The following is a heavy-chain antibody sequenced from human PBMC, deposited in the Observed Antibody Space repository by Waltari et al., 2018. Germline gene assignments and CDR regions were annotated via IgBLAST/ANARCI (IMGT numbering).Heavy chain of an antibody. CDR1: GYPITIAYW. CDR3: AGHEWGLPGF. J-gene: IGHJ4*02. D-gene: IGHD1-26*01. CDR2: IHSTGDT. Sequence: QVQLHESGPGLVKPSETLSLTCGVSGYPITIAYWWAWFRQPPGKGLKWIASIHSTGDTQTSPARKSRVTISADKTKNEVSLRLTSVTAADTAVYYCAGHEWGLPGFWGQGTLVTVSS. V-gene: IGHV4-38-2*01.